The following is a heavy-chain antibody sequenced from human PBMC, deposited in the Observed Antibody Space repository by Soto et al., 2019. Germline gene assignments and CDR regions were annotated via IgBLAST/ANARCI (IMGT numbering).Heavy chain of an antibody. D-gene: IGHD3-9*01. CDR1: GFTFSSYA. CDR2: ISGSGGST. J-gene: IGHJ3*02. CDR3: AKDMAAPKRYYDILTGYDHDAFDI. Sequence: GGSLRLSCAASGFTFSSYAMSWVRQAPGKGLEWVSAISGSGGSTYYADSVKGRFTISRDNSKNTLYLQMNSLRAEDTAVYYCAKDMAAPKRYYDILTGYDHDAFDIWGQGTMVTVSS. V-gene: IGHV3-23*01.